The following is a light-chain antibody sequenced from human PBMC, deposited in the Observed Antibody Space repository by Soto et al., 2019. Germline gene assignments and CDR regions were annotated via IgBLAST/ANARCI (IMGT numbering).Light chain of an antibody. CDR2: EVT. J-gene: IGLJ3*02. Sequence: QSALTQPASVSGSPGQSITISCTGTSSDIGGYNRVSWYQHHPGKAPELIIYEVTNGPSGVSNRLSGSKSGYTASRTISAHQAEDEADYYCTSWTSDTTWVFGGGTQLTVL. V-gene: IGLV2-14*01. CDR3: TSWTSDTTWV. CDR1: SSDIGGYNR.